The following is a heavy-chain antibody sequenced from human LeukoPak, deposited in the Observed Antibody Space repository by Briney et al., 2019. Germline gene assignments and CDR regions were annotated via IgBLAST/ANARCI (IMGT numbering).Heavy chain of an antibody. CDR2: INWNGGST. Sequence: PGGSLRLSCAASGFTFDDYAVTWVRQARGKGLEWVSGINWNGGSTGYADSVKGRFTISRDNAKNSLYLQMNSLRAEDTAFYYCARDRIVGATSPGGYWGQGTLVTVSS. V-gene: IGHV3-20*04. D-gene: IGHD1-26*01. CDR1: GFTFDDYA. CDR3: ARDRIVGATSPGGY. J-gene: IGHJ4*02.